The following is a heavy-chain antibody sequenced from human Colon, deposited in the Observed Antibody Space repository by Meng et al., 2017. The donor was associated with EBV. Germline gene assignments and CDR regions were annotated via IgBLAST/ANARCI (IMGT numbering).Heavy chain of an antibody. Sequence: VGVLEVGAVLLEPAHTAHRSCAVSGGSFRDYYGAWFPHHPGKGLEWIGEIDHRGNTKYNPSLKSRVTISLDTSKKQFSLKVSSVTAADSAVYYCARRGPSGNFSPWSQGALVTVSS. CDR1: GGSFRDYY. J-gene: IGHJ5*02. CDR2: IDHRGNT. D-gene: IGHD3-10*01. V-gene: IGHV4-34*01. CDR3: ARRGPSGNFSP.